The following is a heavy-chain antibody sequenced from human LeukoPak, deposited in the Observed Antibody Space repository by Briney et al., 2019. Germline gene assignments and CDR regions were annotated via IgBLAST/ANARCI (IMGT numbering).Heavy chain of an antibody. CDR2: IHYTGRT. J-gene: IGHJ5*01. Sequence: SETLPLTRAVSGGSISSHYWSWLRQPPGEGLEWIAYIHYTGRTNYNPSLKGRVTISVDTSNSQFSLNLNSVTAADTAVYYCARGAGWFDYWGQGTLVTVSS. CDR1: GGSISSHY. CDR3: ARGAGWFDY. V-gene: IGHV4-59*11. D-gene: IGHD6-19*01.